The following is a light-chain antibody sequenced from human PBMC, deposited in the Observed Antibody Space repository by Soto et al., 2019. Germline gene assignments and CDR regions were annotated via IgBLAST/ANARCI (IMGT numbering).Light chain of an antibody. CDR1: SSDVGGYNY. V-gene: IGLV2-14*01. CDR2: EVS. Sequence: QSVLTQPASVSGSPGQSITISCTGTSSDVGGYNYVSWYQQHPGKAPKLMIYEVSNRPSGVSNRFYGSKSSNTASLTISGLQAEDEADYYCRSYTSSSTLFGGGTKVTVL. J-gene: IGLJ2*01. CDR3: RSYTSSSTL.